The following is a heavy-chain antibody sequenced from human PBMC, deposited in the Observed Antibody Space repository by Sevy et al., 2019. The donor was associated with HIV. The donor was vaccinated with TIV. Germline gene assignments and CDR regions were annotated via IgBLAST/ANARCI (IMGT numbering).Heavy chain of an antibody. D-gene: IGHD6-19*01. J-gene: IGHJ4*02. Sequence: GGSLRLSCAASGFSFNGYGMLWVRQAPGKGLEWLAVIWYDGTNKEYADSVKGRFTISRDNSENTLYLQMNSLRAEDTAVYYCARESLAVAGIGYYFHSWGQGTLVTVSS. CDR3: ARESLAVAGIGYYFHS. CDR2: IWYDGTNK. V-gene: IGHV3-33*01. CDR1: GFSFNGYG.